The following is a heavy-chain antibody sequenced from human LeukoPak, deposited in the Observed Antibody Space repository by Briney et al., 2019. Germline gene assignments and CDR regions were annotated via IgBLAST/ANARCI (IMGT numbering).Heavy chain of an antibody. CDR1: GGSFSGYY. CDR3: ARVLFCSSTSCCRVDP. D-gene: IGHD2-2*01. J-gene: IGHJ5*02. Sequence: SETLSLTCAVYGGSFSGYYWSWIRQPPGKGLEWIGEINHSGSTNYNPSLKSRVTISVDTSKNQFSLKLSSVTAADTAVYYCARVLFCSSTSCCRVDPWGQGTLVTVSS. V-gene: IGHV4-34*01. CDR2: INHSGST.